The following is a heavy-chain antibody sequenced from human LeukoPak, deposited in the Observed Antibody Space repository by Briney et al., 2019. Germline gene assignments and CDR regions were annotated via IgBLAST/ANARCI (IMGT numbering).Heavy chain of an antibody. CDR3: AKGSGTPGRDYLDY. D-gene: IGHD1-26*01. Sequence: GGSLRLSCAASGFTFSTHGMHWVRQAPGKGLEWVAFIGSDGSNKYYSDSVKGRFTISRDNSRTPLYLQVNSLRAEDTAVYYCAKGSGTPGRDYLDYWGQGTLVTVSS. CDR1: GFTFSTHG. V-gene: IGHV3-30*02. CDR2: IGSDGSNK. J-gene: IGHJ4*02.